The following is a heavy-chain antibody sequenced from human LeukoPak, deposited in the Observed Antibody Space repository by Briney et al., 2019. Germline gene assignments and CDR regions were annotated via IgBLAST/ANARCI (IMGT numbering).Heavy chain of an antibody. J-gene: IGHJ4*02. Sequence: GGSLRLSCAVSGFTLSSYEMNWVRQAPGKGLEWVSYISSSGSTIYYADSVKGRFTISRNNAKTSLYLQMNSLRAEDTAVYYCASVFDGYKAFDYWGQGTLVTVSS. D-gene: IGHD5-24*01. V-gene: IGHV3-48*03. CDR1: GFTLSSYE. CDR2: ISSSGSTI. CDR3: ASVFDGYKAFDY.